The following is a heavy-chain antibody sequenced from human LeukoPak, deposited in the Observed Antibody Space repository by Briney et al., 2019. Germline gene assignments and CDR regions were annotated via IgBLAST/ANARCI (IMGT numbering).Heavy chain of an antibody. CDR3: ARDTTMVRETTFDY. J-gene: IGHJ4*02. CDR2: IKQDGSEK. D-gene: IGHD3-10*01. V-gene: IGHV3-7*03. CDR1: GFTFSSYW. Sequence: GGSLRLSCAASGFTFSSYWMSWVRQAPGKGLEWVANIKQDGSEKYYVDSVKGRFTISRGNAKNSLYLQMNSLRAEDTAVYYCARDTTMVRETTFDYWGQGTLVTVSS.